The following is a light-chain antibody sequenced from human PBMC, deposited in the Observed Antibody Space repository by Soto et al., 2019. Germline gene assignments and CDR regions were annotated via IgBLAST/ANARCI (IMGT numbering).Light chain of an antibody. V-gene: IGKV3-15*01. J-gene: IGKJ4*01. CDR1: QSVSSN. CDR2: RAS. Sequence: EIVVTQSPATLSVSPGERATLSCRASQSVSSNLAWYQQKPGQAPRLLIYRASTRATGIPARFSGSGSGTEFTLTISSLQSEDFAVYYCHQYNNWPQTFGGGTKVDI. CDR3: HQYNNWPQT.